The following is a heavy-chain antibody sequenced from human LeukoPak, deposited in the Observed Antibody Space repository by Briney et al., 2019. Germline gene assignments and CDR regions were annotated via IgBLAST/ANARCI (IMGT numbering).Heavy chain of an antibody. Sequence: PGGSLRLSCAASGFTVSSNYMSWVRQAPGKGLEWVSVIYSGGSTYYADSVKGRFTISRDNSKNTLYLQMNSLRAEDTAVYYCARAVAGPFQLDYWGQGTLVTVSS. CDR1: GFTVSSNY. D-gene: IGHD6-19*01. J-gene: IGHJ4*02. V-gene: IGHV3-66*01. CDR2: IYSGGST. CDR3: ARAVAGPFQLDY.